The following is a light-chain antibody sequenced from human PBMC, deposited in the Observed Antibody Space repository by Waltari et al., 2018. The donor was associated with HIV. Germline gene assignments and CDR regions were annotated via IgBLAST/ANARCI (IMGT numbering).Light chain of an antibody. CDR1: RSDVGGYNY. CDR3: ASYTGSSTWV. Sequence: QSALTQPASVSGSPGQSITISCTGTRSDVGGYNYVSWYQHHPGQAPKLLIYEVSNRPSGVSNRFSGFKSGNTASLTISGLQAEDEGDYYCASYTGSSTWVFGGGTNLTVL. CDR2: EVS. J-gene: IGLJ3*02. V-gene: IGLV2-14*01.